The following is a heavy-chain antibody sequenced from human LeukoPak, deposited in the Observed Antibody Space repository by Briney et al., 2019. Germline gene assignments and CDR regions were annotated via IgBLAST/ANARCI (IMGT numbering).Heavy chain of an antibody. V-gene: IGHV4-34*01. Sequence: SETLSLTCAVYGGSFSGYYWGWIRQPPGKGLEWIGSIYYSGSTYYNPSLKSRVTISVDTSKNQFSLKLSSVTAADTAVHYCARDFRGITFGGVIVMAVDYWGQGTLVTVSS. J-gene: IGHJ4*02. CDR3: ARDFRGITFGGVIVMAVDY. D-gene: IGHD3-16*02. CDR1: GGSFSGYY. CDR2: IYYSGST.